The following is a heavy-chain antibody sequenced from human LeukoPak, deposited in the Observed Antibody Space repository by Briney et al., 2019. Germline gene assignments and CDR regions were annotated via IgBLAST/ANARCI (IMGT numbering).Heavy chain of an antibody. CDR3: ARDHPRSRTFDP. V-gene: IGHV1-18*01. CDR1: GYTFTSYG. J-gene: IGHJ5*02. CDR2: ISAYDGNT. Sequence: ASVKVSCKASGYTFTSYGISWARQAPGQGLEWMGWISAYDGNTNYAQKLQGRVTMTTDTSTSTAYMELRSLRSDDTAVYYCARDHPRSRTFDPWGQGTLVTVSS.